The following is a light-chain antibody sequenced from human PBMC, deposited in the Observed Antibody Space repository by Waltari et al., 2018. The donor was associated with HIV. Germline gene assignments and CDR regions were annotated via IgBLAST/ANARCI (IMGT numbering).Light chain of an antibody. V-gene: IGLV2-14*01. J-gene: IGLJ2*01. CDR2: EVK. Sequence: QSALTQPASMSGSPGQSITISCIGSSTAADLYNYVPWYQPYPGKAPKLILYEVKNRPSGVSSRFSGSKSGNTASLTISGLQPEDEAHYYCSSYTSSSTLDVIFGGGTKLTVL. CDR1: STAADLYNY. CDR3: SSYTSSSTLDVI.